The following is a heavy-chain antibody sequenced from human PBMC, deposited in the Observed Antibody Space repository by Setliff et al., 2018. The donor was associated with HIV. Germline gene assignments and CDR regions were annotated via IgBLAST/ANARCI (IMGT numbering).Heavy chain of an antibody. J-gene: IGHJ6*03. V-gene: IGHV4-59*12. Sequence: SETLSLTCAVYGGSFSGYYWNWVRQPPGKGLEWIGHIYYSGDTNYSPSLKSRVTISMDTSKNQFSLKLTSVTAADTAVYYCARGNDNGQRGGNYYFMDVWDKGTTVTVSS. CDR3: ARGNDNGQRGGNYYFMDV. CDR1: GGSFSGYY. D-gene: IGHD4-17*01. CDR2: IYYSGDT.